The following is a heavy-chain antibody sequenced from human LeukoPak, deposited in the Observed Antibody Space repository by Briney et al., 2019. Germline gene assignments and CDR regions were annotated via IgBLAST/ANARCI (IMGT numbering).Heavy chain of an antibody. D-gene: IGHD6-13*01. CDR2: IYYIGGT. V-gene: IGHV4-59*01. CDR3: ARDAGHAFDH. Sequence: SETLSLTCTVSGDSISNYYWSWIRQPPGKGLEWIGYIYYIGGTKYNPSLKSRVTISLDTSKNQVSLKMTSVTAADTAVYYCARDAGHAFDHWGQGTLVTVSS. J-gene: IGHJ4*02. CDR1: GDSISNYY.